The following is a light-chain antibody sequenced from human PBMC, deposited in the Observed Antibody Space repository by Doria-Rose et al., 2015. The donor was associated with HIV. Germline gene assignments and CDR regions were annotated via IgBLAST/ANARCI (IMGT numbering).Light chain of an antibody. V-gene: IGKV3-20*01. CDR2: DGS. Sequence: TQSPGTLSLSPGERATLSCRASQSFSSTYLAWYQQKPGQAPSLLLYDGSTRATGIPDRFSASGSGTDFTRTINRLEPEDFALYYCHQYGTSWTFGQGTKVEI. J-gene: IGKJ1*01. CDR1: QSFSSTY. CDR3: HQYGTSWT.